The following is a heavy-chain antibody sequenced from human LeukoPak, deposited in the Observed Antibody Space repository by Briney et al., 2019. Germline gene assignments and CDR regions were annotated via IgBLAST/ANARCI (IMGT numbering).Heavy chain of an antibody. J-gene: IGHJ5*02. CDR3: ARLGGQYQLLGWFDP. V-gene: IGHV4-59*01. CDR1: GGSISSYY. CDR2: ISYSGST. Sequence: SETLSLTCTVSGGSISSYYWSWIRQPPGKGLEWIGYISYSGSTNYNPFLKSRVTISVDTSKNQFSLKLSSVTAADTAVYYCARLGGQYQLLGWFDPWGQGTLVTVSS. D-gene: IGHD2-2*01.